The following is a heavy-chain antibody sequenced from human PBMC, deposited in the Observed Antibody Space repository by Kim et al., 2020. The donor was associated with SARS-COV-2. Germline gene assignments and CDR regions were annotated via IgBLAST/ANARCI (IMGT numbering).Heavy chain of an antibody. V-gene: IGHV3-7*04. D-gene: IGHD6-19*01. CDR3: ARDFGVGIAVAAPLSYGMDV. Sequence: RFTIARDNAKNSLYLQMNSLRAEDTAVYYCARDFGVGIAVAAPLSYGMDVWGQGTTVTVSS. J-gene: IGHJ6*02.